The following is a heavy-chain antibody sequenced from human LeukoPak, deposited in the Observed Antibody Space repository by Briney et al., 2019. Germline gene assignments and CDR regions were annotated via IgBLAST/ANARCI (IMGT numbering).Heavy chain of an antibody. CDR2: ISYDGSNK. D-gene: IGHD3-22*01. J-gene: IGHJ4*02. Sequence: GGSLRLSCAASGFTFSSYGMHWVRQAPGKGLEWVAVISYDGSNKYYADSVKGRFTISRDNSKNTVYLQMNSLRAEDTAVYYCAKRGHLDSRGYYYLDYWGQGTLGTVSS. CDR3: AKRGHLDSRGYYYLDY. V-gene: IGHV3-30*18. CDR1: GFTFSSYG.